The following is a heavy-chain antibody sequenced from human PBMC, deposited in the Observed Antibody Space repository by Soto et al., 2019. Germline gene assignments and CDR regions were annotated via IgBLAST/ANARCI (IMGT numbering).Heavy chain of an antibody. Sequence: TXSLTCTFSGGSISGNYSTWIRHPPGKGLEWIGYVYNSGSTNYNPSLKSRVTISEDTSKSQFSLKVNSMTAADTAVYYCERYSREAVAGYTLDNWGQGILVTVYS. CDR1: GGSISGNY. J-gene: IGHJ4*02. V-gene: IGHV4-59*07. CDR3: ERYSREAVAGYTLDN. CDR2: VYNSGST. D-gene: IGHD6-13*01.